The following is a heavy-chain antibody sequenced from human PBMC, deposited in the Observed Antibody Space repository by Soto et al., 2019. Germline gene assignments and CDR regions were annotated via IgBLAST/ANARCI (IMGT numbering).Heavy chain of an antibody. CDR2: FSGGRDTT. V-gene: IGHV3-23*01. D-gene: IGHD2-21*01. Sequence: SLRLSCVASGFTFSSYAMGWVRQAPVQRLEWVATFSGGRDTTWHADSVKGRFTVSRDSSKNTLSLQMNSLRPEDTALYYCAKATSATCTGSICYSFDYWGQGTLVTVSS. CDR3: AKATSATCTGSICYSFDY. CDR1: GFTFSSYA. J-gene: IGHJ4*02.